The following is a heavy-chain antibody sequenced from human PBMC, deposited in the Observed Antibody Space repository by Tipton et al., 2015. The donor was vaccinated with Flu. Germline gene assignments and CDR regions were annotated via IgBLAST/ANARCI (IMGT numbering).Heavy chain of an antibody. V-gene: IGHV4-31*03. D-gene: IGHD3-16*01. CDR3: ARASVITLNWIDP. J-gene: IGHJ5*02. Sequence: TLSLTCTVSGDSIDSGYHYWTWIRQQPGKGLERIGHIYYSGNTKYNPSLQSRVTISLDTSKNQFSLKLNSMTVADTAIYYCARASVITLNWIDPWGQGTLVTVSS. CDR1: GDSIDSGYHY. CDR2: IYYSGNT.